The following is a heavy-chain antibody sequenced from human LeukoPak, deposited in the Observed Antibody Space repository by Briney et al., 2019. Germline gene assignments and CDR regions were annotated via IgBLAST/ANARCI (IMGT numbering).Heavy chain of an antibody. Sequence: GASVKVSCKASGYTFTSYAMNWVRQAPGQGLEWMGWINTNTGNPTYAQGLTGRFVFSLDTSVSTAYLQISSLKAEDTAVYYCASSGGLIYSYGSDAFDIWGQGTMVTVSS. D-gene: IGHD5-18*01. CDR3: ASSGGLIYSYGSDAFDI. CDR1: GYTFTSYA. J-gene: IGHJ3*02. CDR2: INTNTGNP. V-gene: IGHV7-4-1*02.